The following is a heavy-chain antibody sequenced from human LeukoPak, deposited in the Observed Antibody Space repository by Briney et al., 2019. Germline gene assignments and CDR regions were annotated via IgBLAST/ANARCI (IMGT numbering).Heavy chain of an antibody. V-gene: IGHV1-2*02. Sequence: ASVKVSCKASGYTFTGYYMHWVRQAPGQGLEWMGWINPNSGGTNYAQKFQCRVTMTRDTSISTAYMELSRLRSDDTAVYYCARGLAVLRYFDWFDYWGQGSLVTVSS. J-gene: IGHJ4*02. CDR1: GYTFTGYY. CDR2: INPNSGGT. CDR3: ARGLAVLRYFDWFDY. D-gene: IGHD3-9*01.